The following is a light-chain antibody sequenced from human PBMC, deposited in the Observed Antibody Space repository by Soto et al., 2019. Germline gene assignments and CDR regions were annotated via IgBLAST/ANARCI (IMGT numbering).Light chain of an antibody. V-gene: IGKV4-1*01. J-gene: IGKJ4*01. Sequence: DIVMTQSPDSLAVSLGERATINCKSSQSVLFSSNNKNYLGWYQQKVGQPPKLLIYWASTRESGVPDRFSGSGSGSDFTLTISSLQAEDVAVYYCQQYYSKPLTVGGGTKVEI. CDR3: QQYYSKPLT. CDR2: WAS. CDR1: QSVLFSSNNKNY.